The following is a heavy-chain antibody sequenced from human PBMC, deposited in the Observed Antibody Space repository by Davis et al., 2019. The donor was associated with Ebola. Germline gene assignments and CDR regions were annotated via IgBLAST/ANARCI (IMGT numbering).Heavy chain of an antibody. Sequence: GESLKISCAASGFTFSSYAMHWVRQAPGKGLEWVAVISYDGSKKYYADSVKGRFPISRDNSKNTLYLQMNSLGAEDTAVYYCARGWDIVLLPATMAAAFDIWGQGTMVTVSS. CDR3: ARGWDIVLLPATMAAAFDI. CDR1: GFTFSSYA. CDR2: ISYDGSKK. J-gene: IGHJ3*02. V-gene: IGHV3-30*04. D-gene: IGHD2-2*01.